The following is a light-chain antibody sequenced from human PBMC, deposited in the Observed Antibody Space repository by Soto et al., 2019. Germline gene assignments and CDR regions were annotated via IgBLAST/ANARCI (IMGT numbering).Light chain of an antibody. CDR3: QQHKSYPVT. Sequence: GDSVTITCRASQRIDIWLSWYQQKPGKAPNLLIYDASNLKTGVPSRFSGAGSGTEFTLTISSLQPDDFASYYCQQHKSYPVTFGGGTKVDIK. J-gene: IGKJ4*01. V-gene: IGKV1-5*01. CDR2: DAS. CDR1: QRIDIW.